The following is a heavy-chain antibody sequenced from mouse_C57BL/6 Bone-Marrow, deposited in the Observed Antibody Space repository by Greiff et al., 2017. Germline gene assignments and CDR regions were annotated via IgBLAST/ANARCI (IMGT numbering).Heavy chain of an antibody. D-gene: IGHD1-1*01. CDR2: ISDGGSYT. CDR1: GFTFSSYA. CDR3: ARGELRSYYYAMDY. J-gene: IGHJ4*01. V-gene: IGHV5-4*01. Sequence: EVQVVESGGGLVKPGGSLKLSCAASGFTFSSYAMSWVRQTPEKRLEWVATISDGGSYTYYPDNVKGRFTISRDNAKNNPYMQLSHLKSEDTAMYYCARGELRSYYYAMDYWGQGTSVTVSS.